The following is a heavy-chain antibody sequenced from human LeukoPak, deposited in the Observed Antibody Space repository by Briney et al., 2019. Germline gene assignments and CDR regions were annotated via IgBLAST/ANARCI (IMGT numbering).Heavy chain of an antibody. CDR3: ARGPYSGYYGNYYYYYMDV. V-gene: IGHV3-11*04. CDR2: ISSSGSII. Sequence: GTSLRLSCAASGFIFSDYYMSWIRQAPGKGLEWVSYISSSGSIIYYADSVKGRFTISRDNAKNSLYLQMNSLRAEDTAVYYCARGPYSGYYGNYYYYYMDVWGKGTTVTISS. CDR1: GFIFSDYY. J-gene: IGHJ6*03. D-gene: IGHD5-12*01.